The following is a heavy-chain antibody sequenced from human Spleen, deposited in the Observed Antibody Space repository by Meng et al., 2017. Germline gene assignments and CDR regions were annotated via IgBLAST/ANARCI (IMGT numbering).Heavy chain of an antibody. V-gene: IGHV1-2*06. CDR1: GYNFPDYW. Sequence: ASVKVSCKPSGYNFPDYWLHWVRRAPGQGLEWMGRIDPKSGDTHYAQRFQGRVTMTGDTSISTAYMELSGLRSDDTPMYYCVRDEDISAAGKLFGDYWGQGTLVTVSS. J-gene: IGHJ4*02. CDR2: IDPKSGDT. D-gene: IGHD6-13*01. CDR3: VRDEDISAAGKLFGDY.